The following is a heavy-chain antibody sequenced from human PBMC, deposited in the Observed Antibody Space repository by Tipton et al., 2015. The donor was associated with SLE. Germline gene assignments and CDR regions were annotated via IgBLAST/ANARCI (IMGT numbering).Heavy chain of an antibody. Sequence: LRLSCTVSGGSITSSSYYWGWIRQSPEKGLEWIGSISYSGSTSYTPSLKSRVTISVDTSRNQFSLNLSSATAADTAVYYCARVYSGSYYKAFDIWGQGTMVTVSS. J-gene: IGHJ3*02. CDR1: GGSITSSSYY. CDR2: ISYSGST. D-gene: IGHD1-26*01. V-gene: IGHV4-39*07. CDR3: ARVYSGSYYKAFDI.